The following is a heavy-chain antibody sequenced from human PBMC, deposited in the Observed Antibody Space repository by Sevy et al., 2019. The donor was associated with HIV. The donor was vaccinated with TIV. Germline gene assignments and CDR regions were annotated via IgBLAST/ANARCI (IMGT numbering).Heavy chain of an antibody. CDR1: DGSFSGYY. CDR2: INESGIT. V-gene: IGHV4-34*01. D-gene: IGHD2-2*01. CDR3: ARSPPVVVVPGAPSWFDP. J-gene: IGHJ5*02. Sequence: SETLSLTCAVHDGSFSGYYWNWIRQLPGKGLEWIGEINESGITYYNPSPKSRVTISVDTSKKQFSLKLKSVTTVDSAVYFYARSPPVVVVPGAPSWFDPWGQGTLVTVSS.